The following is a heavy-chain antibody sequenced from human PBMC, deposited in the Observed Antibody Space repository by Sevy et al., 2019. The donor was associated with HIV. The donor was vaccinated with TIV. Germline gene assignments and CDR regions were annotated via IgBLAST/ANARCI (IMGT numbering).Heavy chain of an antibody. V-gene: IGHV3-15*01. D-gene: IGHD3-10*01. CDR3: TTEPQDYYGSGSAPDYYDGMDV. Sequence: GGSLRLSCAASGFTFSNAWMSWVRQAPGKGLEWVGRIKSKTDGGTTDYAAPVKGRFTISRDDSKNTLYLQMNSLKTEDTAVYYCTTEPQDYYGSGSAPDYYDGMDVWGQGTTVTVSS. CDR2: IKSKTDGGTT. J-gene: IGHJ6*02. CDR1: GFTFSNAW.